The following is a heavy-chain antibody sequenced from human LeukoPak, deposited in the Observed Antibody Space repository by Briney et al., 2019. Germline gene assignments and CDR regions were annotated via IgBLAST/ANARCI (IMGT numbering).Heavy chain of an antibody. D-gene: IGHD3-10*01. CDR3: ARTYYYGSGRNWFDP. CDR1: GGSINTYY. J-gene: IGHJ5*02. CDR2: IYASGTT. Sequence: SETLSLTCTVSGGSINTYYWSWIRQPAGKGLEWIGRIYASGTTNYNPSLKSRVTISVDTSKNQFSLKLSSVTAADTAVYYCARTYYYGSGRNWFDPWGQGTLVTVSS. V-gene: IGHV4-4*07.